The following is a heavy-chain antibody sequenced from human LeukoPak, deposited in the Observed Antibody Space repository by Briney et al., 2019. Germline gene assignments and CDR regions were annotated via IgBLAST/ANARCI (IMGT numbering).Heavy chain of an antibody. D-gene: IGHD5-18*01. Sequence: ASVKVSCKASGGTFSSYAISWVRQAPGQGLEWMGRIIPILGIANYAQKFQGRVTITADKSTSTAYMELSSLRSEDTAVYYCASGLGYSYGYYFDYWGQGTLVTVSS. CDR2: IIPILGIA. J-gene: IGHJ4*02. V-gene: IGHV1-69*04. CDR1: GGTFSSYA. CDR3: ASGLGYSYGYYFDY.